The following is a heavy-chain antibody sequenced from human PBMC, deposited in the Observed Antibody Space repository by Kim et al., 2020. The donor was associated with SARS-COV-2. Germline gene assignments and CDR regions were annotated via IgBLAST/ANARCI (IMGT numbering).Heavy chain of an antibody. CDR3: ARWTNYYYYYGMDV. V-gene: IGHV3-48*02. J-gene: IGHJ6*02. Sequence: ADSVKGRFTISRDKAKNSLYLQMNSLRDEDTAVYYCARWTNYYYYYGMDVWGQGTTVTVSS.